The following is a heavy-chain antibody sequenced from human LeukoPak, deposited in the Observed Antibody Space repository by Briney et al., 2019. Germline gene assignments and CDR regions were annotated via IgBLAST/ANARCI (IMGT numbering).Heavy chain of an antibody. D-gene: IGHD1-20*01. J-gene: IGHJ4*02. Sequence: GGSLRLSCEGSGFTFSNYWMTWVRQAPEKGLEWVANIKPSGSEKHYADSVEGRFTISRDNAKNSLYLQMNSLRAEDTAVYYCASDSYNWNDYWGQGTLVTVSS. V-gene: IGHV3-7*01. CDR1: GFTFSNYW. CDR2: IKPSGSEK. CDR3: ASDSYNWNDY.